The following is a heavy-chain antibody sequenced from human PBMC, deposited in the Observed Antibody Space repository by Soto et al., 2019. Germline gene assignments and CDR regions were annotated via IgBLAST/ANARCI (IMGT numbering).Heavy chain of an antibody. J-gene: IGHJ5*01. Sequence: PSGTLALTSAVSGDSVRSWMYAWSLIRQPPGKGLEWIGYIYYSGNTNYSPSLKSRVTISLDTSNNQFSLKLSSVTAADTAVYYCARIPVDTSMTYLFDPWGKGTLVPVSS. CDR1: GDSVRSWMYA. V-gene: IGHV4-61*01. D-gene: IGHD5-18*01. CDR2: IYYSGNT. CDR3: ARIPVDTSMTYLFDP.